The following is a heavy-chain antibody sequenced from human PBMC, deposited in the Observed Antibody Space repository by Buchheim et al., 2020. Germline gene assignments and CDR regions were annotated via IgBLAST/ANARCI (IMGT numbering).Heavy chain of an antibody. CDR2: ISSSGYTI. CDR3: AVDSPYFAY. J-gene: IGHJ4*02. D-gene: IGHD3-22*01. Sequence: EMQLVESGGGLVQPGGSLRLSCAASGFTFSSYEMNWVRQAPGKGLEWVSYISSSGYTISYADSVKGRFTISRDNAKNALYLQLNSLRAEDTAVYSCAVDSPYFAYWGQGT. V-gene: IGHV3-48*03. CDR1: GFTFSSYE.